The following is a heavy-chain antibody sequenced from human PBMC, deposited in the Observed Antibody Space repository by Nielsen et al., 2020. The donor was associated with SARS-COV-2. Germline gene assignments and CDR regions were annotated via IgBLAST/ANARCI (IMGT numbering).Heavy chain of an antibody. CDR3: VKDLGY. CDR2: ISSNGGST. CDR1: GFTFSSYA. Sequence: GESLKISCAASGFTFSSYAMHWVRQAPGKGLEYVSAISSNGGSTYYANSVKGRFTISRDNSKNTLYLQMGSLRAEDMAVYYCVKDLGYWGQGTLVTVSS. J-gene: IGHJ4*02. V-gene: IGHV3-64*01.